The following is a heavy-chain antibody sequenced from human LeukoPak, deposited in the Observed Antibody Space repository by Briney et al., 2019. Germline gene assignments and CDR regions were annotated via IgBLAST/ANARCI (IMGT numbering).Heavy chain of an antibody. D-gene: IGHD4/OR15-4a*01. V-gene: IGHV3-21*01. CDR2: ISSSSSYI. J-gene: IGHJ4*02. CDR1: GFTFSSYS. Sequence: GGSLRLSCAASGFTFSSYSMNWVRQAPGKGLEWVSSISSSSSYIYYADSVKGRFTISRDNAKNSLYLQMNSLRAEDTAVYYCAREHQNRMVADPVYDYWGQGTLVTVSS. CDR3: AREHQNRMVADPVYDY.